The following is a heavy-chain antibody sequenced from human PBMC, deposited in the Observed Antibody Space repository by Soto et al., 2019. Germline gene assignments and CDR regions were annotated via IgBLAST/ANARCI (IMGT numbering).Heavy chain of an antibody. J-gene: IGHJ4*02. CDR2: LSGSGGST. CDR1: GFTFSTYA. D-gene: IGHD3-10*01. CDR3: AKDTSYYASGSYSPSDY. V-gene: IGHV3-23*01. Sequence: PGGSLRLSCAASGFTFSTYAMTWVRQAPGKGLDWVSSLSGSGGSTYYADSVKGRFTISRDNSKNTLYLQMNSLRGEDTAVYYCAKDTSYYASGSYSPSDYRGPGTLVTVSS.